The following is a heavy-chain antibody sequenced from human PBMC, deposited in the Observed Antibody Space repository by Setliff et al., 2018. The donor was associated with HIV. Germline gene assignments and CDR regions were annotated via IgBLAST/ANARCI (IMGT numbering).Heavy chain of an antibody. V-gene: IGHV2-5*02. CDR2: IYWDDDT. J-gene: IGHJ4*02. CDR3: AQTTKPSQFDY. Sequence: SGPTLVNPTQTLTLTCTFSGFSLSTSGVGVGWIRQPPGKALDWLAIIYWDDDTRYNASLKSRLTITKDTSKNQVVLTMTNMNSVDTATYYCAQTTKPSQFDYWGQGTLVTVSS. CDR1: GFSLSTSGVG. D-gene: IGHD1-26*01.